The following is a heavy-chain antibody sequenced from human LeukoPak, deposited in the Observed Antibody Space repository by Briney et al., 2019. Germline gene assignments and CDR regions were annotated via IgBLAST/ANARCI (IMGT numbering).Heavy chain of an antibody. CDR3: ARGNRDFDS. Sequence: SQTLSLTCAISGDSVSTNSAAWNWIRQSLSRGLEWLGRTYYRSKWYHDYAPSVQSRITINPDTSKNQFSLHLNSVTPEDTAVYYCARGNRDFDSWGQGTLVTVSS. J-gene: IGHJ5*01. CDR1: GDSVSTNSAA. CDR2: TYYRSKWYH. D-gene: IGHD2-21*02. V-gene: IGHV6-1*01.